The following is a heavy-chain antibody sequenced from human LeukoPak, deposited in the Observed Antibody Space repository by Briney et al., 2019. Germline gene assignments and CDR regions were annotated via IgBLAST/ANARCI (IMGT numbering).Heavy chain of an antibody. Sequence: PGGSLRLSCTASGFIFSNYGFHWVRQAPGKGLEWVAVISYDGSNKYYADSVKGRFTISRDNSKNTLYLQMNSLRAEDTAVYYCAKATDYYGMDVWGQGTTVTVSS. CDR1: GFIFSNYG. CDR3: AKATDYYGMDV. V-gene: IGHV3-30*18. CDR2: ISYDGSNK. J-gene: IGHJ6*02. D-gene: IGHD1-14*01.